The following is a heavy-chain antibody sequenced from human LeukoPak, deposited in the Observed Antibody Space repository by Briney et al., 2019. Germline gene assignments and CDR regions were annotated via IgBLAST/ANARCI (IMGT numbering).Heavy chain of an antibody. CDR1: GYTFTSYY. D-gene: IGHD3-10*01. V-gene: IGHV1-46*01. J-gene: IGHJ6*03. CDR2: INPSGGST. CDR3: ARRFGDNYYYMDV. Sequence: ASVKVSCKASGYTFTSYYMHWVRQAPGQGLEWMGIINPSGGSTSYAQKFQGRVTMTRDMSTSTVYIELSSLRSEDTAVYYCARRFGDNYYYMDVWGKGTTVTVSS.